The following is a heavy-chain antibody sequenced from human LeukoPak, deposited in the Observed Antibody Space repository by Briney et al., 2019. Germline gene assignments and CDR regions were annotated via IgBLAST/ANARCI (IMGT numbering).Heavy chain of an antibody. D-gene: IGHD3-9*01. CDR2: INHSGST. CDR3: AGMGALRYFDWLPSPPFDY. V-gene: IGHV4-34*01. Sequence: PSETLSLTCAVYGGSFSGYYWSWIRQPPGKGLEWIGEINHSGSTYYNPSLKSRVTISVDTSKNQFSLKLSSVTAADTAVYYCAGMGALRYFDWLPSPPFDYWGQGTLVTVSS. J-gene: IGHJ4*02. CDR1: GGSFSGYY.